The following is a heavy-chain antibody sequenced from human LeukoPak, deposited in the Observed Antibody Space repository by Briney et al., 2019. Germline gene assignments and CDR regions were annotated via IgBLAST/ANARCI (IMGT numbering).Heavy chain of an antibody. CDR2: INHSGST. V-gene: IGHV4-34*01. CDR1: GGSFSGYY. D-gene: IGHD6-13*01. CDR3: ARGQGAIAAAGTRWFDP. J-gene: IGHJ5*02. Sequence: PSETLSLTCAVYGGSFSGYYWSWIRQPPGNGLEWMGEINHSGSTNYNPSLKSRVTISVDTSKNQFSLKLSSVTAADTAVYYCARGQGAIAAAGTRWFDPWGQGTLVTVSA.